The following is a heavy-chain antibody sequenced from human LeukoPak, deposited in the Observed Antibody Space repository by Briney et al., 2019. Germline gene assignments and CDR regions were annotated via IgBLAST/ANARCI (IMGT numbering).Heavy chain of an antibody. CDR3: AFGTAYYDSSGYYHPFDY. CDR1: GGTFSSYT. Sequence: SVKVSCKASGGTFSSYTISWVRQAPGQGLEWMGRIIPILGIANYAQKFQGRVTITADKSTSTAYMELSSLRSEDTAVYYCAFGTAYYDSSGYYHPFDYWGQGTLVTVSS. D-gene: IGHD3-22*01. V-gene: IGHV1-69*02. J-gene: IGHJ4*02. CDR2: IIPILGIA.